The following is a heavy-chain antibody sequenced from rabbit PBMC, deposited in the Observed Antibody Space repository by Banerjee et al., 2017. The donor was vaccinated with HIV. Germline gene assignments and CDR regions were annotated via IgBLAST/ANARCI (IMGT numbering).Heavy chain of an antibody. Sequence: QSLEESGGDLVKPGASLTLTCTASGFSFSSGYYMCWVRQAPGKGLEWIACIYTGSSGSAYYASWAKGRFTISKTSSTTVTLQMTSLTAADTATYFCARDRGGSSYDYNLWGPGTLVTVS. V-gene: IGHV1S40*01. CDR3: ARDRGGSSYDYNL. CDR2: IYTGSSGSA. J-gene: IGHJ4*01. D-gene: IGHD8-1*01. CDR1: GFSFSSGYY.